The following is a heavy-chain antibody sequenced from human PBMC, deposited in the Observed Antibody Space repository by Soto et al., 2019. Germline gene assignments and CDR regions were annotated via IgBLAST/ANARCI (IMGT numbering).Heavy chain of an antibody. CDR1: GFTFSSYD. V-gene: IGHV3-13*01. J-gene: IGHJ6*02. CDR3: VRDPAGHGMDV. D-gene: IGHD3-10*01. Sequence: LRLSCAASGFTFSSYDMQWVRQVTGKGLEWVSSIGKGGDTYYADSVKGRFTISRENAKNSLYLQMSSLRAGDTAVYYCVRDPAGHGMDVWGQGTTVTVSS. CDR2: IGKGGDT.